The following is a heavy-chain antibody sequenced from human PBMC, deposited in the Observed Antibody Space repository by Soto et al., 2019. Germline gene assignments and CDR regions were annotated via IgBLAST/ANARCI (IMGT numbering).Heavy chain of an antibody. CDR1: GGSISSGGYS. CDR2: IYHSGST. D-gene: IGHD3-10*01. J-gene: IGHJ6*02. V-gene: IGHV4-30-2*01. Sequence: SETLSLTCAVSGGSISSGGYSWSWIRQPPGKGLEWIGYIYHSGSTYYNPSLKSRVTISVDRSKNQFSLKLSSVTAADTVVYYCARATMVRGVWSPGYYYGMDVWGQGTTVTVSS. CDR3: ARATMVRGVWSPGYYYGMDV.